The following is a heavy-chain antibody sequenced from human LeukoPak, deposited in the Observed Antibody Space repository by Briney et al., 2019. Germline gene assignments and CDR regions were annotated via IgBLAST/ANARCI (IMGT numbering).Heavy chain of an antibody. CDR3: ARGSYYYDSSGYTAYYYYYYYMDV. J-gene: IGHJ6*03. CDR1: GASISSYY. V-gene: IGHV4-59*01. D-gene: IGHD3-22*01. Sequence: PSETLSLTCTVSGASISSYYWSWIRQPPGRGLEWIGYIYYSGSTNYNPSLKSRVTISVDTSKNQFSLKLSSVTAADTAVYYCARGSYYYDSSGYTAYYYYYYYMDVWGKGTTVTISS. CDR2: IYYSGST.